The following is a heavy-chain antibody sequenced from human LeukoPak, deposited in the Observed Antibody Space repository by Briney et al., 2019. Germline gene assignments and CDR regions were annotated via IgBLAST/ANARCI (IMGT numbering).Heavy chain of an antibody. CDR2: INHSGST. CDR1: GGSFSGYY. Sequence: PSETLSLTCAVYGGSFSGYYWSWIRQPPGKGLEWIGEINHSGSTNYNPSLKSRVTISVDTSKNQFSLKLSSMTAADTAVYYCARERAAGNPSHFDYWGQGSLVTVSS. D-gene: IGHD6-13*01. CDR3: ARERAAGNPSHFDY. J-gene: IGHJ4*02. V-gene: IGHV4-34*01.